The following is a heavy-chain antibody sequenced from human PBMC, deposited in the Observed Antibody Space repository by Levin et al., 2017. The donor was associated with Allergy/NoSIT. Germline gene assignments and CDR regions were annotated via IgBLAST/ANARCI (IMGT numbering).Heavy chain of an antibody. D-gene: IGHD1-26*01. Sequence: GGSLRLSCAASGFTFSSYAMSWVRQAPGKGLEWVSAISGSGGSTYYADSVKGRFTISRDNSKNTLYLQMNSLRAEDTAVYYCAKGRGSYYSGGLMGDYWGQGTLVTVSS. J-gene: IGHJ4*02. CDR3: AKGRGSYYSGGLMGDY. CDR2: ISGSGGST. V-gene: IGHV3-23*01. CDR1: GFTFSSYA.